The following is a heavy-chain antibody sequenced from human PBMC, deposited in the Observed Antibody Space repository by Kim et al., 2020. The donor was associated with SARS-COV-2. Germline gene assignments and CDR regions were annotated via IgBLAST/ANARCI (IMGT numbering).Heavy chain of an antibody. V-gene: IGHV4-4*02. Sequence: SETLSLTCAVPGGSISSSNWWSWVRQPPGKGLEWIGEIYHSGSTNYNPSLKSRVTIQVDKSKNQLSLKLSSVTAAGTAVYYCARDPRREGWYSGYAVNDAFDIWGQGTMVTVSS. CDR1: GGSISSSNW. CDR3: ARDPRREGWYSGYAVNDAFDI. J-gene: IGHJ3*02. CDR2: IYHSGST. D-gene: IGHD5-12*01.